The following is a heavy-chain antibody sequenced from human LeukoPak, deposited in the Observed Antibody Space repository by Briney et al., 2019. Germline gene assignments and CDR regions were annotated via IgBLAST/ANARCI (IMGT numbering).Heavy chain of an antibody. V-gene: IGHV1-69-2*01. CDR3: ATSSQKDYYDSSGYSSYYMDV. CDR2: VDPEDGET. D-gene: IGHD3-22*01. J-gene: IGHJ6*03. Sequence: ASVKVSCKXSGGTFSSYAISWVRQAPGKGLEWMGLVDPEDGETIYSEKFQGRVTITADTSTDTAYMELSSLRSEDTAVYYCATSSQKDYYDSSGYSSYYMDVWGTGTTVTVSS. CDR1: GGTFSSYA.